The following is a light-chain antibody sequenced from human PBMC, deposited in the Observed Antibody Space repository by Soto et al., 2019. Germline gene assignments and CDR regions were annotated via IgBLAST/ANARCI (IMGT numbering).Light chain of an antibody. CDR3: PQLNSYPLT. CDR1: QTVFSNY. CDR2: GAS. V-gene: IGKV3-20*01. J-gene: IGKJ4*01. Sequence: LKQSAGALSLSPGERATLSCRATQTVFSNYIGWYQQKPGQAPRRLIFGASIRATGIPDRFSGSGSGTDFTLTISSLQPEDFATYYWPQLNSYPLTFGGGTKVDIK.